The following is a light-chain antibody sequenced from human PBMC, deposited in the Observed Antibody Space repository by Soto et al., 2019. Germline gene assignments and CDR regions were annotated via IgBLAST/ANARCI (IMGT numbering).Light chain of an antibody. CDR3: QHYGSSTQT. CDR2: GAS. Sequence: EIVLTQSPGALSLSPGERATLSCRASQSIISNYLAWYQQKAGQAPRLLIYGASSRATGIPDRFSGSGSGTDFTLSISRLESEDFAVYYCQHYGSSTQTFGQGTKVYIK. J-gene: IGKJ1*01. CDR1: QSIISNY. V-gene: IGKV3-20*01.